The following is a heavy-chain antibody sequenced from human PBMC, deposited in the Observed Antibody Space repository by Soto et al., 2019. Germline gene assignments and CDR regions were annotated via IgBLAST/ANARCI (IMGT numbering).Heavy chain of an antibody. J-gene: IGHJ4*02. V-gene: IGHV1-69*01. D-gene: IGHD1-26*01. CDR1: GGTFSSYS. Sequence: QVQLVQSGAEVKKPGSSVKVSCKASGGTFSSYSINWVRQAPGQGLEWMGEIIPIFGTANYAQKFQCRVTITADESTSTAYMELSSLSSDDTAVYYCARDGGRHSGGIDYWGQGTLVTVSS. CDR3: ARDGGRHSGGIDY. CDR2: IIPIFGTA.